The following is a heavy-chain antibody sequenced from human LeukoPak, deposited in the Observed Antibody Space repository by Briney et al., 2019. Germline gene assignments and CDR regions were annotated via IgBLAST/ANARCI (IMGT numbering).Heavy chain of an antibody. Sequence: GASVKVSCKASGYTFTSFGIGWVRQAPGQGLEWMGWISASTANTNYAQRLQDRVTMTTDTSTSTASMELRSLRSEDTAVYYCASSLGEYYDSSGYSYWGQGTLVTVSS. D-gene: IGHD3-22*01. V-gene: IGHV1-18*01. CDR3: ASSLGEYYDSSGYSY. J-gene: IGHJ4*02. CDR1: GYTFTSFG. CDR2: ISASTANT.